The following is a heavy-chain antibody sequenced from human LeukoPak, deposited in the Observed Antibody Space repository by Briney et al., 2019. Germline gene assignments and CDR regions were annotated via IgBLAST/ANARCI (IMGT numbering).Heavy chain of an antibody. CDR1: GFTFSRHW. CDR2: IKQDGNEN. Sequence: GGSLRLSCAASGFTFSRHWMSWVRQAPGKGLEWVATIKQDGNENYYVGSVKGRFTISRDDAKNSLYLQMNSLRAEDTAVYYCARRAGAYSHPYDYWGQGTLVTVSS. V-gene: IGHV3-7*03. D-gene: IGHD4/OR15-4a*01. CDR3: ARRAGAYSHPYDY. J-gene: IGHJ4*02.